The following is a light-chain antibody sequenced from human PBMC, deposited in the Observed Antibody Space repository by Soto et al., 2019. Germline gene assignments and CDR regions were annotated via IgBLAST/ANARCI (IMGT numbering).Light chain of an antibody. CDR3: QHYGSSPRP. CDR2: DAS. CDR1: QSVNSNY. J-gene: IGKJ1*01. Sequence: EDVLSQSAVTLSFSPGERATLSCGASQSVNSNYLAWYQQKPGQPPRVLIHDASSRATGIPDRFSGSGSGTDFTLTISRLEPEDFAVYYCQHYGSSPRPFGQGTKAAI. V-gene: IGKV3-20*01.